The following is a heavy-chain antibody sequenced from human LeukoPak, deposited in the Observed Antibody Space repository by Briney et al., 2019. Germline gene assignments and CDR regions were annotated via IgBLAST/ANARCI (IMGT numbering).Heavy chain of an antibody. J-gene: IGHJ6*03. D-gene: IGHD5-24*01. Sequence: SETLSLTCTVSGGSISSYYWSWIRQPAGKGLEWIGRIYTSGSTNYNPSLKSRVTMSVDTSKNQFSLRLNSVTAADTAVYYCARGIRWIQPYYYYMDVWGKGTTVTVSS. V-gene: IGHV4-4*07. CDR2: IYTSGST. CDR1: GGSISSYY. CDR3: ARGIRWIQPYYYYMDV.